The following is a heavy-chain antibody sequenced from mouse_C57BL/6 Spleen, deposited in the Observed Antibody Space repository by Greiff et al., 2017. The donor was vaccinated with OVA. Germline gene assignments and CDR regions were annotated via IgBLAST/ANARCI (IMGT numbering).Heavy chain of an antibody. J-gene: IGHJ3*01. CDR3: ARQAYYGSRGFAY. Sequence: EVQLQESGPELVKPGASVKMSCKASGYTFTDYNMHWVKQSHGKSLEWIGYINPNNGGTSYNQKFKGKATLTVNKSSSTAYMELRSLTSEDSAVYYCARQAYYGSRGFAYWGQGTLVTVSA. CDR1: GYTFTDYN. V-gene: IGHV1-22*01. CDR2: INPNNGGT. D-gene: IGHD1-1*01.